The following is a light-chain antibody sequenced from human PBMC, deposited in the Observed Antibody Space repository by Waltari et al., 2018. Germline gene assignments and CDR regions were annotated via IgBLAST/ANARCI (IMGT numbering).Light chain of an antibody. CDR1: GSNIGAGYD. Sequence: QSVLTQPPSVSGAPGQRVTISCTGSGSNIGAGYDVHWYQQLPRAAPKLLMYGRNSRPLGVPDRFFGATSGTSASLAITGLQAEDEADYYCQSYDTSLSVVFGGGTKLTVL. CDR2: GRN. J-gene: IGLJ3*02. CDR3: QSYDTSLSVV. V-gene: IGLV1-40*01.